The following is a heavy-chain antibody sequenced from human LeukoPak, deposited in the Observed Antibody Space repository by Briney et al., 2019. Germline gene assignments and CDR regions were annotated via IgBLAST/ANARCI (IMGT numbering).Heavy chain of an antibody. D-gene: IGHD3-10*01. J-gene: IGHJ4*02. CDR3: ARDHSHDYYGSGSYPGY. CDR1: GYTFTGYY. V-gene: IGHV1-2*02. CDR2: INPNSGGT. Sequence: ASVKVSCKASGYTFTGYYMHWVRQAPGQGLEWMGWINPNSGGTNYAQKFQGRVTMTRDTSISTAYMELRSLRSDDTAVYYCARDHSHDYYGSGSYPGYWGQGTLVTVSS.